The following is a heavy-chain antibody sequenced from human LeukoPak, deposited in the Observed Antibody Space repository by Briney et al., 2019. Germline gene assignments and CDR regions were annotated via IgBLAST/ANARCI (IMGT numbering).Heavy chain of an antibody. J-gene: IGHJ4*02. D-gene: IGHD2-2*01. CDR2: INHGGST. Sequence: PSETLSLTCAVYGGSFSGYYWSWIRQPPGKGLEWSGEINHGGSTNYNPSLKSRVTISVDTSKNQFSLKLSSVTAADTAVYYCARGGYCSSTSCYFVTKSLDYWGQGTLVTVSS. CDR1: GGSFSGYY. V-gene: IGHV4-34*01. CDR3: ARGGYCSSTSCYFVTKSLDY.